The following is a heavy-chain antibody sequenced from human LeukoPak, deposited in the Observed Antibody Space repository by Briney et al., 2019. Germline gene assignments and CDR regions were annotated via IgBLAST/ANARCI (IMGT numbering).Heavy chain of an antibody. CDR1: GFTFSSYA. V-gene: IGHV3-30-3*01. D-gene: IGHD2-2*01. J-gene: IGHJ3*02. CDR2: ILYDGSNK. Sequence: GGSLRLSCTASGFTFSSYAMHWVRQAPGKGLEWVAVILYDGSNKYYADSVKGRFTISRDNSKNTLYLQMNSLRAEDTAVYYCVRDHLSTFDIWGQGTMVTVSS. CDR3: VRDHLSTFDI.